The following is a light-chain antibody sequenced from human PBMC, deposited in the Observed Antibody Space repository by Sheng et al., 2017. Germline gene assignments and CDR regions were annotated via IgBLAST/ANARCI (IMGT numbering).Light chain of an antibody. J-gene: IGLJ2*01. Sequence: QSALTQPPSVSGSPGQSVTISCTGTSSDVGRYNRVSWYQQPPGTAPKLMIYDVNNRPSGVPARFSGSKSGNTASLTISGLLAEDEADYYCSSHTSDSTLGIFGEGTKLTVL. V-gene: IGLV2-18*02. CDR1: SSDVGRYNR. CDR2: DVN. CDR3: SSHTSDSTLGI.